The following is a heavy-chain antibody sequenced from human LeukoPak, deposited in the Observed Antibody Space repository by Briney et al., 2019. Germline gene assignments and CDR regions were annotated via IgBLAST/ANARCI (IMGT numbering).Heavy chain of an antibody. CDR3: AGRNYRGDFDY. CDR2: IYHSGST. V-gene: IGHV4-30-2*01. Sequence: SETLSLTCAVSGGSISSGGYSWSWIRQPPGKGLEWTGYIYHSGSTYYNPSLKSRVTISVDRSKNQFSLKLSSVTAADTAVYYCAGRNYRGDFDYWGQGTLVTVSS. CDR1: GGSISSGGYS. J-gene: IGHJ4*02. D-gene: IGHD1-7*01.